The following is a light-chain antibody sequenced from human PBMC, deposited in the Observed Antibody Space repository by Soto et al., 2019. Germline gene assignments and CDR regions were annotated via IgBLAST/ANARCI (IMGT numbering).Light chain of an antibody. Sequence: DIVMTQSPDSLAVSLGERATINCKSSQSVLYSSNNKNYLAWYQQKPGQPPKLLIYWASTRESGFPDRFSGSWSGTDFTPTISSLQAEDVAVYYCHQYYPTPLAFGGETKVEIK. V-gene: IGKV4-1*01. CDR2: WAS. CDR1: QSVLYSSNNKNY. CDR3: HQYYPTPLA. J-gene: IGKJ4*01.